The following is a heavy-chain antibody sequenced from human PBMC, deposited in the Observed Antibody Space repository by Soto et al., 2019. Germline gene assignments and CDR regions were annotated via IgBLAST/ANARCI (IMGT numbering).Heavy chain of an antibody. CDR2: ISGSGGST. Sequence: GGALRLSCAASGFTFSSYAMSWVRQAPGKGLEWVSAISGSGGSTYYADSVKGRFTICRDNSKNTLYLQMNSLRAEDTAVYYCAKSHQLVPLIDFWGQRTPVTVSS. CDR3: AKSHQLVPLIDF. V-gene: IGHV3-23*01. CDR1: GFTFSSYA. J-gene: IGHJ4*01. D-gene: IGHD6-6*01.